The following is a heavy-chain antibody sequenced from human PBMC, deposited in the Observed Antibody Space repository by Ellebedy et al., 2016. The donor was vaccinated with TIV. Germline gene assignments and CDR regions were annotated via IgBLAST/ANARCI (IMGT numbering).Heavy chain of an antibody. V-gene: IGHV4-30-4*01. Sequence: MPSETLSLTCTGSGCSISNSDYYWSWIRQPPGKGLEWIGYIYYRGSTYYNPSLKSRVTISVDTSKNQFSLKLSSVTAADTAVFYWAREISYYYGMDVWGQGTTVTVSS. CDR1: GCSISNSDYY. CDR3: AREISYYYGMDV. CDR2: IYYRGST. J-gene: IGHJ6*02. D-gene: IGHD3-3*01.